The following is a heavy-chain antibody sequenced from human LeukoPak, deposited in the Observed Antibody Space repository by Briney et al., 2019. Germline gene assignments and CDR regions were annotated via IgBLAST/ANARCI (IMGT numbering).Heavy chain of an antibody. D-gene: IGHD1-1*01. V-gene: IGHV3-7*03. CDR2: IKEDGSLK. CDR3: AKDPEVHYQAFDI. Sequence: GGSLRLSCAASGFGFSNFWMSWVRQAPGKGPEWVANIKEDGSLKNYVDSVEGRFTVSRDNSKNTLYLQMNSLRAEDTAVYYCAKDPEVHYQAFDIWGQGTMVTVSS. J-gene: IGHJ3*02. CDR1: GFGFSNFW.